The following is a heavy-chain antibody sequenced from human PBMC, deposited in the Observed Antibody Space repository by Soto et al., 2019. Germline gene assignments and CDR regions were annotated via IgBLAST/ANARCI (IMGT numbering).Heavy chain of an antibody. Sequence: PGGSLRLSCAASGFTFSSYAMSWVRQAPGKGLEWVSAISGSGSNTFHADSVKGRFTISRDNSKNMVYLQMNSLRAEDTAVYYCASWGIIFDYWGQGTLVTVSS. CDR2: ISGSGSNT. CDR3: ASWGIIFDY. CDR1: GFTFSSYA. J-gene: IGHJ4*02. V-gene: IGHV3-23*01. D-gene: IGHD6-13*01.